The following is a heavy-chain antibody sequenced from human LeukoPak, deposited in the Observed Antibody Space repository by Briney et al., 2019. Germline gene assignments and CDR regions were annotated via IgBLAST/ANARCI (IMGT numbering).Heavy chain of an antibody. V-gene: IGHV3-23*01. CDR2: ISGSGGST. D-gene: IGHD2-15*01. J-gene: IGHJ4*02. Sequence: GGSLRLPCAASGFTFSSYAMSWVRQAPGKGLEWVSAISGSGGSTYYADSVKGRFTISRDNSKNTLYLQMNSLRAEDTAVYYCANPEYCSGGSCYSGSIDYWGQGTLVTVSS. CDR1: GFTFSSYA. CDR3: ANPEYCSGGSCYSGSIDY.